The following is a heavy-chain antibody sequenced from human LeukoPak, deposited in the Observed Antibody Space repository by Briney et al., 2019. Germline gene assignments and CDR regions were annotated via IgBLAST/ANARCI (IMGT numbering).Heavy chain of an antibody. CDR1: GFTFSSYA. V-gene: IGHV3-23*01. Sequence: PGGSLRLSCAASGFTFSSYAMRWVRQAPGKGLEWVSAISGSGGSTYYADSVKGRFTISRGNSKNTLYLQMNSLRAEDTAVYYCEGGWNYYFDYWGQGTLVTVSS. CDR3: EGGWNYYFDY. J-gene: IGHJ4*02. CDR2: ISGSGGST. D-gene: IGHD6-19*01.